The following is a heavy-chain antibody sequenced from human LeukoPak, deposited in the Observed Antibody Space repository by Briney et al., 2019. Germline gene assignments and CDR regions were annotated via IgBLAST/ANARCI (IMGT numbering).Heavy chain of an antibody. CDR2: TFYSGST. D-gene: IGHD3-10*01. CDR1: GGSISSYY. V-gene: IGHV4-59*12. Sequence: SETLSLTCTVCGGSISSYYWSWIRQPAGKGLEWIGNTFYSGSTYYSPSLKSRVTISLDTSRNQFSLKLNSVTAADTAVYYCAKSNGYGLIDIWGQGTMVTVSS. CDR3: AKSNGYGLIDI. J-gene: IGHJ3*02.